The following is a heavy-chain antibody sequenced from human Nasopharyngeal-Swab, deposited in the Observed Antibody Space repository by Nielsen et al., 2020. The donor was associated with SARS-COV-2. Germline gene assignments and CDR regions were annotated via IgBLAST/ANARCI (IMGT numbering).Heavy chain of an antibody. Sequence: APVKVSCNASGYTFTSNVLNWVRQAPGQGPEYIGWISTKTGAPTYAPAFTGRFVISLDTSVSTTYLQISSLKADDTAVYYCARENQEYANIWIDYWGQGTQVTVSS. CDR3: ARENQEYANIWIDY. D-gene: IGHD1-1*01. V-gene: IGHV7-4-1*02. CDR1: GYTFTSNV. J-gene: IGHJ4*02. CDR2: ISTKTGAP.